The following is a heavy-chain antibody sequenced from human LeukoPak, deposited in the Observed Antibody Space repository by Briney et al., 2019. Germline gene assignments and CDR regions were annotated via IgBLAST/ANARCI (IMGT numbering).Heavy chain of an antibody. Sequence: PGGSLRLSCAASGFTFGVHAMGWVRQGPGKGLEWVSGISWNSGSFDYAPSVKGRFTISRDNTKQSLYLQMNCLTREDTSWSYYVKDKGVTLFRGPFDIWGQGTVVTVSS. CDR3: VKDKGVTLFRGPFDI. J-gene: IGHJ3*02. CDR1: GFTFGVHA. D-gene: IGHD2-8*01. V-gene: IGHV3-9*01. CDR2: ISWNSGSF.